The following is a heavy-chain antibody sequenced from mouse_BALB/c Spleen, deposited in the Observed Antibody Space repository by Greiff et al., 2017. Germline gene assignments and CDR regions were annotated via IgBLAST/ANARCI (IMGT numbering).Heavy chain of an antibody. D-gene: IGHD2-4*01. J-gene: IGHJ1*01. CDR2: ISYDGSN. CDR3: ARVDYDWYFDV. CDR1: GYSITSGYY. V-gene: IGHV3-6*02. Sequence: EVKLLESGPGLVKPSQSLSLTCSVTGYSITSGYYWNWIRQFPGNKLEWMGYISYDGSNNYNPSLKNRISITRDTSKNQFFLKLNSVTTEDTATYYCARVDYDWYFDVWGAGTTVTVSS.